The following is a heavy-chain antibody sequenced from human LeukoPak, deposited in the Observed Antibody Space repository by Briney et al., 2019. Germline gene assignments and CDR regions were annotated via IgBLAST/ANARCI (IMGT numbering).Heavy chain of an antibody. J-gene: IGHJ3*02. D-gene: IGHD3-10*01. V-gene: IGHV4-39*01. CDR2: IYYSGST. CDR1: GGSISSSSYY. Sequence: SETLSLTCTVSGGSISSSSYYWGWIRQPPGKGLEWIGSIYYSGSTYYNPSLKSRVTISVDTSKNQFSLKLSSATAADTAVYYCARHASLWFGEPLDAFDIWGQGTMVTVSS. CDR3: ARHASLWFGEPLDAFDI.